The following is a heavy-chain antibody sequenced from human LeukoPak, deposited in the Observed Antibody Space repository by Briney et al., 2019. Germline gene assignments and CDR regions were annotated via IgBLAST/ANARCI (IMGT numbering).Heavy chain of an antibody. J-gene: IGHJ6*03. Sequence: SETLSLTCTVSGGSISSYYWSWIRQPAGKGLEWIGRIYTSRSTNYNPSLKSRVTMSVDTSKNQFSLKLSSVTAADTAVYYCARDRVGYYGSGSYYKVPYDYYYYMDVWGKGTTVTVSS. CDR2: IYTSRST. CDR3: ARDRVGYYGSGSYYKVPYDYYYYMDV. CDR1: GGSISSYY. V-gene: IGHV4-4*07. D-gene: IGHD3-10*01.